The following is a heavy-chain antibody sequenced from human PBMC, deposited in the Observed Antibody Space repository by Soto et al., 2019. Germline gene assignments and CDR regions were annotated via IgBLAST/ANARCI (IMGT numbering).Heavy chain of an antibody. CDR1: GGTFSSYA. CDR2: IIPIFGTA. J-gene: IGHJ6*02. CDR3: AREYYGSGSAYYGMDV. Sequence: ASVKVSCKASGGTFSSYAISWVRQAPGQGLEWMGGIIPIFGTANYAQKFQGRVTITADESTGTAYMELSSLRSEDTAVYYCAREYYGSGSAYYGMDVWGQGTTVTVSS. D-gene: IGHD3-10*01. V-gene: IGHV1-69*13.